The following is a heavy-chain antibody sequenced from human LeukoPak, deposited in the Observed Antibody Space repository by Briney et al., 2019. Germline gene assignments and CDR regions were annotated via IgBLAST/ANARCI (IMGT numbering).Heavy chain of an antibody. CDR2: IIPIFGTA. D-gene: IGHD3-22*01. V-gene: IGHV1-69*05. Sequence: SVKVSCKASGGTFSSYAISWVRQAPGQGLEWMGGIIPIFGTANYAQKLQGRVTMTTDTSTSTAYMELRSLRSDDTAVYYCARDGGYYDSSGSGNFDYWGQGTLVTVSS. CDR3: ARDGGYYDSSGSGNFDY. CDR1: GGTFSSYA. J-gene: IGHJ4*02.